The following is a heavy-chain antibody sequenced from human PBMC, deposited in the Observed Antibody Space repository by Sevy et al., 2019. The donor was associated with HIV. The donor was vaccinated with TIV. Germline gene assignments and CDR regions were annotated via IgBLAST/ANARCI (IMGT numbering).Heavy chain of an antibody. Sequence: GGSLRLSCAASGFTFSSYAMSWVRQAPGKGLEWVSAISGSGGSTYYADSVKGRFTISRDNSKNTLYLQMNSLRAEDTAVYYCAKDLTYSSSWYGYFDCWGQRTLVTVSS. CDR1: GFTFSSYA. J-gene: IGHJ4*02. D-gene: IGHD6-13*01. V-gene: IGHV3-23*01. CDR2: ISGSGGST. CDR3: AKDLTYSSSWYGYFDC.